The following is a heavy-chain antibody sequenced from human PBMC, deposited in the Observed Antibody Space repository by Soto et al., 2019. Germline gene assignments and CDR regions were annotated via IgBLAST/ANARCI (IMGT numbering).Heavy chain of an antibody. CDR2: ISSSSSTI. CDR3: ARDSREQWLEEGFDY. V-gene: IGHV3-48*01. CDR1: GFTFSSYS. Sequence: GGSLRLSCAASGFTFSSYSMNWVRQAPGKGLEWVSYISSSSSTIYYADSVKGRFTISRDNAKNSLYLQMNSLRAEDTAVYYCARDSREQWLEEGFDYWGQGTLVTVSS. D-gene: IGHD6-19*01. J-gene: IGHJ4*02.